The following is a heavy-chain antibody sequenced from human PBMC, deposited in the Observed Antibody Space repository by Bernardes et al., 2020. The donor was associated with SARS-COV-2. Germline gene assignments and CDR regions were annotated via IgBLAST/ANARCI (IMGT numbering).Heavy chain of an antibody. J-gene: IGHJ5*02. CDR3: ARDFGPFDSINRYSENH. Sequence: GGSLRLSCAASGFTFSSYGMHWVRQASGKALEWVAIIWYDGTKKYYADSVKGRFTISRDNSKNTLYLQMNNLRVEDTAVYYCARDFGPFDSINRYSENHWGQGTLVTVSS. CDR1: GFTFSSYG. D-gene: IGHD6-13*01. V-gene: IGHV3-33*01. CDR2: IWYDGTKK.